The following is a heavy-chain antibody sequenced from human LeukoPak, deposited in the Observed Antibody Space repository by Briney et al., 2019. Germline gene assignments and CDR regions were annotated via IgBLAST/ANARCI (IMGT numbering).Heavy chain of an antibody. J-gene: IGHJ4*02. CDR1: GFTFSSYA. CDR2: ISGSGGST. D-gene: IGHD6-13*01. V-gene: IGHV3-23*01. CDR3: AKDVSDSSSWSNFDY. Sequence: GGSLRLSCAASGFTFSSYAMSWVRQAPGKGLEWVSAISGSGGSTYYADSVKGRFTISRDNSKNTLYLQMNGLRAEDTAVYYCAKDVSDSSSWSNFDYWGQGTLVTVSS.